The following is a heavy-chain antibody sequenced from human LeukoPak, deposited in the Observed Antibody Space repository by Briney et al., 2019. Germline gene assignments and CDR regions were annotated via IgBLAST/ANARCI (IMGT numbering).Heavy chain of an antibody. D-gene: IGHD2-2*02. V-gene: IGHV4-39*01. Sequence: SETLSLTCTVSGGCISSYCYYWGWLRQPPGKGLEWIGSIYYSGSTYYNPSLKNRVTRSVDTSKNQFSLKLSSVTAADTGVYYCARSGGYCSSTSCYTDNWFDPWGQGTLVTVSS. CDR3: ARSGGYCSSTSCYTDNWFDP. CDR2: IYYSGST. J-gene: IGHJ5*02. CDR1: GGCISSYCYY.